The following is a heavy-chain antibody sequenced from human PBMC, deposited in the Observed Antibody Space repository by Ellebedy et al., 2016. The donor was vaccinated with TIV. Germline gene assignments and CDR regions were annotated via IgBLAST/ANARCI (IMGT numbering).Heavy chain of an antibody. Sequence: SETLSLXXAVYGGSLSGYYWSWVRQPPGKGLEWIGEINHSGSTNHNPSLKSRVTISVDTSKNQFSLKLRSVTAADTAVYFCARRPYCSTTTCYGLDYWGRGTLVTVSS. J-gene: IGHJ4*02. D-gene: IGHD2-2*01. CDR1: GGSLSGYY. CDR3: ARRPYCSTTTCYGLDY. V-gene: IGHV4-34*01. CDR2: INHSGST.